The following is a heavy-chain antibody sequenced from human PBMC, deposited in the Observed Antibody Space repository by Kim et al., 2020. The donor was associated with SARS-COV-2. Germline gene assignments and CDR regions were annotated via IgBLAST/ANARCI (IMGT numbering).Heavy chain of an antibody. J-gene: IGHJ3*02. V-gene: IGHV3-21*01. Sequence: GGSLRLSCAASGFTFSSYSMNWVRQAPGKGLEWVSSISSSSSYIYYADSVKGRFTISRDNAKNSLYLQMNSLRAEDTAVYYCARDLTPQLTYCCGDCYAVVDAFDIWGQGTMVTVSS. CDR2: ISSSSSYI. CDR3: ARDLTPQLTYCCGDCYAVVDAFDI. D-gene: IGHD2-21*02. CDR1: GFTFSSYS.